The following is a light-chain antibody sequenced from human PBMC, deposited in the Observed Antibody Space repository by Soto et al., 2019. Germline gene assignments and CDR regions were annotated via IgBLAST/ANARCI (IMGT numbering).Light chain of an antibody. Sequence: QSALTQPPSASGSPGQSVTISCTGTSSDVGAYHYVSWYQQHPGKAPKLMIYEVSKRPSGVPDRFSGSKSGNTASLTVSGLQAEDEADYYCSSYAGSNSVVFGGGNKLTVL. V-gene: IGLV2-8*01. CDR3: SSYAGSNSVV. J-gene: IGLJ2*01. CDR1: SSDVGAYHY. CDR2: EVS.